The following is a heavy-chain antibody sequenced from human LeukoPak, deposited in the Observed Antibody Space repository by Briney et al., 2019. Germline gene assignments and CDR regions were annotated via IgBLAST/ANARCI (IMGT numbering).Heavy chain of an antibody. CDR2: ISGIGGST. V-gene: IGHV3-23*01. D-gene: IGHD6-19*01. Sequence: SGGSLRLSCAASGFTFSSYAMSWVRQAPGKGLDWVSAISGIGGSTYYADSVKGRFTISRDNSKNTLYLQMNSLRAEDTAVYYCAKDGRYSSGWSGDAFDIWGQGTMVTVSS. J-gene: IGHJ3*02. CDR3: AKDGRYSSGWSGDAFDI. CDR1: GFTFSSYA.